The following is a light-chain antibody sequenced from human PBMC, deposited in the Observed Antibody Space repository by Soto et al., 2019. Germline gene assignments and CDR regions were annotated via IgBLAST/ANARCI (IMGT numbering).Light chain of an antibody. Sequence: QSALTQPASVSGSPGQSITISCTGTSSDVGSYNLVSWYQQHPGKAPKFMIYGVTKRPSGVSNRFSGSKSGNTASLTISGLQAEDEADYYCCSYAGSNTYVFGNGTKLTVL. V-gene: IGLV2-23*02. J-gene: IGLJ1*01. CDR2: GVT. CDR1: SSDVGSYNL. CDR3: CSYAGSNTYV.